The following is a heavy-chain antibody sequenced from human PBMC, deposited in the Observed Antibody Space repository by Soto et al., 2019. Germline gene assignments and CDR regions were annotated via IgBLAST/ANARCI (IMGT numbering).Heavy chain of an antibody. V-gene: IGHV4-30-4*01. CDR3: ARDHYYDSSGFEL. D-gene: IGHD3-22*01. CDR2: IYYNGST. CDR1: GGSISSGDDY. Sequence: QVQLQESGPGLVKPSQTLSLTCTVSGGSISSGDDYWSWFRQPPGKGLEWIGYIYYNGSTYYNPSLKSRVTISVDTSKNQFSLRLSSVTAADTAVYYCARDHYYDSSGFELWGRGTLVTVSS. J-gene: IGHJ2*01.